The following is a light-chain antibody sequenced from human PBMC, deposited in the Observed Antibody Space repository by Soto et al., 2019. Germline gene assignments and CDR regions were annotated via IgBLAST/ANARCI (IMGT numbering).Light chain of an antibody. CDR3: QQRSNWPPKRT. V-gene: IGKV3-11*01. CDR1: QSVSSY. J-gene: IGKJ1*01. Sequence: EIVLTQSPATLSLSPGERATLSCRASQSVSSYLAWYQQKPGQAPRLLIYDASNRATGIPARFSGSGSGTDFTLTIISLEPEDFADYYCQQRSNWPPKRTLGQGTEVDIK. CDR2: DAS.